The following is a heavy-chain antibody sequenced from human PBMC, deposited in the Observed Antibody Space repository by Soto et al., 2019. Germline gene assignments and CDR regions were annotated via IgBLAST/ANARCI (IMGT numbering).Heavy chain of an antibody. CDR2: IWYDGSNK. V-gene: IGHV3-33*08. D-gene: IGHD6-13*01. CDR3: ARNYALLYSSSWYDAFDI. Sequence: PGGSLRLSCAASGFTFSNAGRSWVRQAPGKGLEWVAVIWYDGSNKYYADSVKGRFTISRDNSKNTLYLQMNSLRAEDTAVYYCARNYALLYSSSWYDAFDIWGQGTMVTV. CDR1: GFTFSNAG. J-gene: IGHJ3*02.